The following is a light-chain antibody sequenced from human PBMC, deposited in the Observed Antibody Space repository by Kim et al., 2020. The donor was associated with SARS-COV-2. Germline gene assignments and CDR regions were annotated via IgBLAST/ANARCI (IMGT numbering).Light chain of an antibody. J-gene: IGKJ2*01. CDR3: QQYNNWHT. Sequence: RSVSPGERATLSCRASQSVGNKLAWYQQKPGQAPRLLIYGASTRASGIPARFTGSGSGTEFTLTISSLQSGDFAVYYCQQYNNWHTFGQGTKLEI. CDR1: QSVGNK. CDR2: GAS. V-gene: IGKV3-15*01.